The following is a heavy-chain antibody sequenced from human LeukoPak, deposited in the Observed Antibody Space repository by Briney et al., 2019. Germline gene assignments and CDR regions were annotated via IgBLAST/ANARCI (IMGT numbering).Heavy chain of an antibody. V-gene: IGHV3-30*03. D-gene: IGHD1-14*01. CDR2: ISYDGSDK. CDR1: RFTFSSYG. CDR3: ARDQAGTGGINAFDI. J-gene: IGHJ3*02. Sequence: PGRSLRLSCAASRFTFSSYGMHWVRQAPGKGLEWVAIISYDGSDKYYADSVKGRFTISRDNSKNTLYLQMNSLRAEDTAVYYCARDQAGTGGINAFDIWGQGTMVTVSS.